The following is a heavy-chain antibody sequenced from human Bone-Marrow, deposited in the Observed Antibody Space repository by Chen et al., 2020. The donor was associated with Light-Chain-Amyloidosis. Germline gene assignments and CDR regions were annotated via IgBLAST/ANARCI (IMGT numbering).Heavy chain of an antibody. CDR3: ARVGDGSNRSEALEI. J-gene: IGHJ3*02. D-gene: IGHD3-10*01. V-gene: IGHV3-7*01. Sequence: EGQLVQSGGGLVQPGGSLRLSCEASGFTFSGYWMSWVRQAPGKGLGWGANIKQSGRDKDYLESVKGRFTISRDNGKNSLYLPMNNLRAEDTAVYYCARVGDGSNRSEALEIWGQGTMVTVSS. CDR2: IKQSGRDK. CDR1: GFTFSGYW.